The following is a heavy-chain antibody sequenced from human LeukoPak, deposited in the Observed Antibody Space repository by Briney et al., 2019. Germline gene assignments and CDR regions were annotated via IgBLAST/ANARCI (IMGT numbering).Heavy chain of an antibody. CDR1: IGSINSYC. Sequence: PSETLSLTCTVSIGSINSYCWGWVRQPAGKGLEWIGRIYTSGTTNYSPSLKSRLSMSVDTSKNQFSLRLRSVTAADTAVYYCGRQGYTASYYFLDYWSHGTVVTVSS. V-gene: IGHV4-4*07. J-gene: IGHJ4*01. CDR2: IYTSGTT. D-gene: IGHD1-26*01. CDR3: GRQGYTASYYFLDY.